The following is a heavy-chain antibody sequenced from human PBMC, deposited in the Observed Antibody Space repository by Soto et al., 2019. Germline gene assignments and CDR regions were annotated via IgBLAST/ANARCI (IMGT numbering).Heavy chain of an antibody. CDR1: GGSISSYY. D-gene: IGHD6-13*01. J-gene: IGHJ6*02. CDR2: IYYSGST. Sequence: QVQLQESGPGLVKPSETLSLTCTVSGGSISSYYWSWIRQPPGKGLEWIGYIYYSGSTNYNPSLKSRVTISVDTSKNQFSLKLSSVTAADTAVYYCATLSLAAAGTYYGMDVWGQGTTVTVSS. V-gene: IGHV4-59*01. CDR3: ATLSLAAAGTYYGMDV.